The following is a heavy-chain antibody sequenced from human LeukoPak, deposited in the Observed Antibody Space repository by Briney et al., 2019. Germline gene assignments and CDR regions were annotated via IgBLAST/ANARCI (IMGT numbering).Heavy chain of an antibody. V-gene: IGHV3-43*02. CDR1: GFTFDEYA. CDR3: AKDRWVGVGELLLDY. Sequence: GGSLRLSCAASGFTFDEYAMHWVRQAPGKGLEWVSLISGDGGSTYYADSVKGRFTISRDNSKNSLYLQMNSLRTEDTALYYCAKDRWVGVGELLLDYLRQGTLVTVSS. J-gene: IGHJ4*02. CDR2: ISGDGGST. D-gene: IGHD3-10*01.